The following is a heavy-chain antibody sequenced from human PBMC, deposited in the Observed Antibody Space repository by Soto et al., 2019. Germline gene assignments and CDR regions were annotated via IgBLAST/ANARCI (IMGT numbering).Heavy chain of an antibody. J-gene: IGHJ5*02. Sequence: QVQLVQSGAEVKKPGASVKVSCKASGYTFTSYAMHWVRQAPGQRLEWMGWINAGNGNTKYSQKFQGRVTITRDTSASTADMELSSLRSEDTAVYYCARDLSSSFLFDPWGQGTLGTVSS. CDR3: ARDLSSSFLFDP. D-gene: IGHD6-13*01. CDR2: INAGNGNT. CDR1: GYTFTSYA. V-gene: IGHV1-3*01.